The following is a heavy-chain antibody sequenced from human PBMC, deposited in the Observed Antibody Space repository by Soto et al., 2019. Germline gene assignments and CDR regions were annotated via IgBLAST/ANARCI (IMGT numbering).Heavy chain of an antibody. D-gene: IGHD5-18*01. CDR1: GGSISSGGYY. CDR3: ARGLDSYGYTDAFDI. CDR2: IYYSGST. J-gene: IGHJ3*02. V-gene: IGHV4-31*03. Sequence: QVQLQESGPGLVKPSQTLSLTCTVSGGSISSGGYYWSWIRQHPGKGLEWIGYIYYSGSTYYNPSLRSRVTISVDTSKNQFSLKLSSVPAADTAVYYCARGLDSYGYTDAFDIWGQGTMVTVSS.